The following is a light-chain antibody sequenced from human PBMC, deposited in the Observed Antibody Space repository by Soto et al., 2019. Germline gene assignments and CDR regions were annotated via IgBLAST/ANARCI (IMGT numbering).Light chain of an antibody. CDR2: DNN. CDR3: GTWDFSLSAGGV. V-gene: IGLV1-51*01. Sequence: QSVLTQPPSVSAAPGQKVTISCSGSTFNIGNNYVSWYQQLPGTAPKLLIYDNNKRPSGIPDRFSGSKSVTSATLGITGLQTGDEADYYCGTWDFSLSAGGVFGTGTKVTVL. J-gene: IGLJ1*01. CDR1: TFNIGNNY.